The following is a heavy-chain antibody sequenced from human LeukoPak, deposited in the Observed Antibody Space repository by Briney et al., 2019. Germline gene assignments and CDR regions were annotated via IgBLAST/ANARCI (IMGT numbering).Heavy chain of an antibody. V-gene: IGHV1-2*02. J-gene: IGHJ5*02. CDR1: GYTFTGYY. Sequence: ASVKVSCKASGYTFTGYYIHWVRQAPGQGLECMGWVNPNSGGTNYAQKFQGRVTMTRDTSISTAYMELSRLRSDDTAVYYCARGGSGSYFSWLDPWGQGTLVTVSS. CDR3: ARGGSGSYFSWLDP. CDR2: VNPNSGGT. D-gene: IGHD3-10*01.